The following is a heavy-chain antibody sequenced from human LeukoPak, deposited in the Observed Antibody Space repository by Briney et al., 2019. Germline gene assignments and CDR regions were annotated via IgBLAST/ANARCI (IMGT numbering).Heavy chain of an antibody. CDR2: IRSSSTNI. V-gene: IGHV3-48*01. D-gene: IGHD2-2*01. CDR3: ARDSRSHCGTDACYGPYFDY. Sequence: PGESLKISCEASGFSFSAYSMSWVRQAPGKGLEWISYIRSSSTNIYYADSVKGRFTISRDNAKNSMYLQMNSLRVEDTAVYFCARDSRSHCGTDACYGPYFDYWGQGTLVAVSS. CDR1: GFSFSAYS. J-gene: IGHJ4*02.